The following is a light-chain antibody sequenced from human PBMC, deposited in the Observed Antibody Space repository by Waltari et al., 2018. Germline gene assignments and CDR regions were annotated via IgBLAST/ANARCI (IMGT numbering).Light chain of an antibody. CDR3: PQYGVYYT. Sequence: IQMNQSPSPLSASVGDRVTITRRPSHSISTTLAWYQQKPGKAPNLLPSEASSLESGLPARCSGRGSATEFTITISILQPHDFATYCCPQYGVYYTFGPGTKGDLK. CDR2: EAS. CDR1: HSISTT. V-gene: IGKV1-5*03. J-gene: IGKJ3*01.